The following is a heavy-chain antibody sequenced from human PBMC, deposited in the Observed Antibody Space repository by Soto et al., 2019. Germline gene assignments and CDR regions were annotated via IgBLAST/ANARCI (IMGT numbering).Heavy chain of an antibody. V-gene: IGHV3-48*01. CDR3: ARVGSSSWKYYFDY. Sequence: GGSLRLSCAASGFTFSSYSMNWVRQAPGKGLEWVSYISSSSSTIYYADSVKGRFTISRDNAKNSLYLQMNSLRAEDTAVYYCARVGSSSWKYYFDYWGQGTLVTVSS. CDR2: ISSSSSTI. CDR1: GFTFSSYS. J-gene: IGHJ4*02. D-gene: IGHD6-13*01.